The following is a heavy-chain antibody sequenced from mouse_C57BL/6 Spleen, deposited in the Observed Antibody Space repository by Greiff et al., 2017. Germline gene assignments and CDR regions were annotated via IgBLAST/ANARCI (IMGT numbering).Heavy chain of an antibody. V-gene: IGHV5-4*03. J-gene: IGHJ3*01. CDR1: GFTFSSYA. Sequence: EVKVVESGGGLVKPGGSLKLSCAASGFTFSSYAMSWVRQTPEKRLEWVATISDGGSYTYYPDNIKGRFTISRDNAKNNLYLQMSHLKSEDTAMYYCARLYGSACWDWGQGTLVTVSA. CDR2: ISDGGSYT. D-gene: IGHD1-1*01. CDR3: ARLYGSACWD.